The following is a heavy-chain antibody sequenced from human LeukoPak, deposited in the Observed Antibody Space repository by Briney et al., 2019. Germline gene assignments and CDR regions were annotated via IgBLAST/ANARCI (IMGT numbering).Heavy chain of an antibody. CDR3: ARVYNWNCSGLGAPRD. V-gene: IGHV4-38-2*02. J-gene: IGHJ4*02. CDR2: IYHSGRT. CDR1: GYSISSGYY. Sequence: AETLSLTCTVSGYSISSGYYCCGSRQPPGKVLEGIGSIYHSGRTYYNPSLKSRVTISVDPSKIQFSLKLSSVTAADTAVYYCARVYNWNCSGLGAPRDWGRGTLVTVSS. D-gene: IGHD1-7*01.